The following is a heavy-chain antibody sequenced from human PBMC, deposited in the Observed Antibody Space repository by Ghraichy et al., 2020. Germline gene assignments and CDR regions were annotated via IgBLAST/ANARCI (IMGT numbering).Heavy chain of an antibody. Sequence: SQTLSLTCTVSGGSISSYYWSWIRQPPGKGLEWIGYIYYSGSTNYNPSLKSRVNISVDTSKNHFSLKLSSVTAADTAVYYCARAQLAIGWYFDLWGRGTLVTVSS. CDR3: ARAQLAIGWYFDL. J-gene: IGHJ2*01. CDR2: IYYSGST. CDR1: GGSISSYY. D-gene: IGHD1-1*01. V-gene: IGHV4-59*01.